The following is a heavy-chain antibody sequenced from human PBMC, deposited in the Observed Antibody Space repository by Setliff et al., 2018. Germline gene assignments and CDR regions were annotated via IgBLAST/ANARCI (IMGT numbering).Heavy chain of an antibody. CDR1: GFTFSSYS. CDR3: ARAGLAAAGTRPSFFDY. V-gene: IGHV3-48*04. Sequence: PGGSLRLSCAASGFTFSSYSMNWVRQAPGKGLEWVSYISSSSSTIYYADSVKGRFTISRDNAKNSLYLQMNSLRAEDTALYYCARAGLAAAGTRPSFFDYWGQGTLVTVSS. J-gene: IGHJ4*02. CDR2: ISSSSSTI. D-gene: IGHD6-13*01.